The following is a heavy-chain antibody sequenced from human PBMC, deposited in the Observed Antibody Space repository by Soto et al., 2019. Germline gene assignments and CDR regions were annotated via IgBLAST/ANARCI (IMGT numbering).Heavy chain of an antibody. D-gene: IGHD6-25*01. CDR2: ISGSGDNT. V-gene: IGHV3-23*01. CDR3: AKFFVETGGSSGWPWSFHF. CDR1: GFTFSNYG. Sequence: GGSLRLSCAASGFTFSNYGMSWIRQDQGKGLEWVSSISGSGDNTYYADSVKGRFTISRDNSMNTLFLQMNSLRAEDTAVYYCAKFFVETGGSSGWPWSFHFWGQGTLVTVSS. J-gene: IGHJ4*02.